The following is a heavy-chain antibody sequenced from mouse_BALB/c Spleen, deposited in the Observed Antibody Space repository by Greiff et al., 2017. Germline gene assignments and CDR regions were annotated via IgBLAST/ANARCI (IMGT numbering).Heavy chain of an antibody. CDR2: ISSGGGST. CDR1: GFAFSSYD. CDR3: ARHPTALHYDYAWFAY. Sequence: EVKLMESGGGLVKPGGSLKLSCAASGFAFSSYDMSWVRQTPEKRLEWVAYISSGGGSTYYPDTVKGRFTISRDNAKNTLYLQMSSLKSEDTAMYYCARHPTALHYDYAWFAYWGQGTLVTVSA. V-gene: IGHV5-12-1*01. J-gene: IGHJ3*01. D-gene: IGHD2-4*01.